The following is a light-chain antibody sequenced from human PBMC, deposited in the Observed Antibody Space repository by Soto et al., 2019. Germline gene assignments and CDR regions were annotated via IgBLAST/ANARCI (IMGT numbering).Light chain of an antibody. CDR1: SGDVGSYNL. J-gene: IGLJ3*02. Sequence: QSVLTQPASVSGSPGQSITISCTGTSGDVGSYNLVSWYQQHPGKAPKLMIYEVSKRPSGVSNPFSGSKSGNTASLTISGLRADDEADYYCCSFARSSTWVFGGGTQLTVL. CDR2: EVS. CDR3: CSFARSSTWV. V-gene: IGLV2-23*02.